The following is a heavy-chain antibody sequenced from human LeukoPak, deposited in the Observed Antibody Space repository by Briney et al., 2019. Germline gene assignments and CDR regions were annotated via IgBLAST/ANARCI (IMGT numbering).Heavy chain of an antibody. CDR3: AREGYYGSGSYIAYYMDV. D-gene: IGHD3-10*01. Sequence: GGSLRLSCAASGFIITNNYMNWVRQAPGKGLEWVSVIYGDDETNYAGSVKGRFTISRDTSKNTLDLQMNSLRADDTAVYYCAREGYYGSGSYIAYYMDVWGKGTTVTVSS. J-gene: IGHJ6*03. V-gene: IGHV3-53*01. CDR2: IYGDDET. CDR1: GFIITNNY.